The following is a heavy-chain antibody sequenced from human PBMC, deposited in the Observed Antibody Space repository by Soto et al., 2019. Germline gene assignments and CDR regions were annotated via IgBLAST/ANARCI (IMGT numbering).Heavy chain of an antibody. J-gene: IGHJ6*02. CDR3: ANDYGDYKSYYGMDV. CDR1: GASVTSSAYY. CDR2: IYYSGSN. D-gene: IGHD4-17*01. V-gene: IGHV4-39*01. Sequence: QLQLQESGPGLVKPSETLSLTCTVSGASVTSSAYYWDWIRQAPGKGLEWIGSIYYSGSNYYNPSLRSRVTISVDTSTNQVSLKLTSVTAADTAVYYCANDYGDYKSYYGMDVWGQGTTVTVSS.